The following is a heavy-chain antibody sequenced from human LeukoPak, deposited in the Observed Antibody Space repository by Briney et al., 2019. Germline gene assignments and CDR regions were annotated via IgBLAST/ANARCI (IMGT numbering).Heavy chain of an antibody. CDR1: GYSFTSGW. Sequence: GESLKISCKGSGYSFTSGWIGWVRQMPGKGLEWMGIIYPGDSDTRYSPSLQGQVTISADKSITTAYPQWSSLKASDTAMYYCARQFHSYSGNEFDAFDIWGQGTMVTVSS. CDR2: IYPGDSDT. CDR3: ARQFHSYSGNEFDAFDI. J-gene: IGHJ3*02. D-gene: IGHD1-26*01. V-gene: IGHV5-51*01.